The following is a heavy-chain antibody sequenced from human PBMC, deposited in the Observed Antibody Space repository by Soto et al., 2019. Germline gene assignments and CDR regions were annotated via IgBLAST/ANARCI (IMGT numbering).Heavy chain of an antibody. Sequence: GGSLRLSCAAAGFTFDDYAMHWIRQAPGKGLEWVSAIRDSDSGGTTYYADSVKGRFTISRDDSKNTLYLQMSSLRAEDTAMYYCAKVRVGIDVDFDYWGQGALVTVSS. J-gene: IGHJ4*02. CDR2: IRDSDSGGTT. CDR1: GFTFDDYA. D-gene: IGHD2-21*01. CDR3: AKVRVGIDVDFDY. V-gene: IGHV3-23*01.